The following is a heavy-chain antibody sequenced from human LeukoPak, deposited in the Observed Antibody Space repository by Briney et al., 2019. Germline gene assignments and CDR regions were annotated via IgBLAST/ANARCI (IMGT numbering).Heavy chain of an antibody. CDR3: AREHITIFGVEPGAFDI. J-gene: IGHJ3*02. V-gene: IGHV1-18*01. CDR1: GYTFTSYG. Sequence: ASVKVSCKASGYTFTSYGIIWVRQAPGQGLEWMGWITAYNSNTNYAQKLQGRVTLTTDTSTSTAYMELRSLRSDDTAVYYCAREHITIFGVEPGAFDIWGQGTMVTVSS. CDR2: ITAYNSNT. D-gene: IGHD3-3*01.